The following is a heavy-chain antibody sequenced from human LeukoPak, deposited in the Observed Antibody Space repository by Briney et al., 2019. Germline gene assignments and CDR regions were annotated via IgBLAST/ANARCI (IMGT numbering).Heavy chain of an antibody. J-gene: IGHJ4*02. CDR3: ARDYKYAFDN. CDR1: GFTFSNFW. D-gene: IGHD5-24*01. Sequence: GGSLRLSCAASGFTFSNFWMHWVRQAPGKGLEWISYIGIDSGNTNYADSVKGRFTISGDKAKNSLYLQMNSLRVEDTAVYYCARDYKYAFDNWGQGTLVTVSS. V-gene: IGHV3-11*06. CDR2: IGIDSGNT.